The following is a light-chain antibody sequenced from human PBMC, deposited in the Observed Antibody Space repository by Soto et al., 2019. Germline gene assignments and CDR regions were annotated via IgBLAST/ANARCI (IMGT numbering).Light chain of an antibody. CDR2: EVT. Sequence: QSALTQPPSASGSPGQSVTISCTGTSSDVGGYDSVAWYQQHPGKAPKLIIYEVTNRPSGVPDRFSGSKSGNTASLTVSGLQAEDEADYYCSSHAGIINVVFGGGTKLTVL. CDR3: SSHAGIINVV. CDR1: SSDVGGYDS. J-gene: IGLJ2*01. V-gene: IGLV2-8*01.